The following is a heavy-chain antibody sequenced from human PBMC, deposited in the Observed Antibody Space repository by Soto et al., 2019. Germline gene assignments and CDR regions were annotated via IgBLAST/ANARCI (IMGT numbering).Heavy chain of an antibody. J-gene: IGHJ6*03. Sequence: SQTLSLTCDISGDSVSSNSAAWNWIRQTPSRGLEWLGRTYYKSKWYYTYTASVKSRITVSPDTSKNQFSLQLTSVTPEDTAVYYCARGSWDDVSGHYYMDVWDKGTTVTVSS. CDR3: ARGSWDDVSGHYYMDV. CDR1: GDSVSSNSAA. CDR2: TYYKSKWYY. D-gene: IGHD1-1*01. V-gene: IGHV6-1*01.